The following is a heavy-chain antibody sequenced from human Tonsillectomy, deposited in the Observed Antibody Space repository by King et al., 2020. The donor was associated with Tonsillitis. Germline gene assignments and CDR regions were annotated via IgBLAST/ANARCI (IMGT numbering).Heavy chain of an antibody. CDR3: ARGLPNYGDPVSCYYYMDV. J-gene: IGHJ6*03. D-gene: IGHD4-17*01. CDR1: GGTFSTYA. V-gene: IGHV1-69*01. Sequence: QLVQSGAEVKKPGSSVKVSCKASGGTFSTYAISWVRQAPGQGLEWMGGIIPMFGSANYAQKFQGRVTITADEFTSTAYMELRSLRSADTAVYYCARGLPNYGDPVSCYYYMDVWGKGTTVTVSS. CDR2: IIPMFGSA.